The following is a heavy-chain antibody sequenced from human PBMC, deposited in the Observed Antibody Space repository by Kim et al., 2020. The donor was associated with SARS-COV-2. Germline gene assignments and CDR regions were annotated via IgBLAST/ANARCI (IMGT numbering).Heavy chain of an antibody. D-gene: IGHD3-3*01. J-gene: IGHJ4*02. Sequence: RVTISVDTSKNQFSLKLSSVTAADTAVYYCARVNVLRFLEWLPHAGPFDYWGQGTLVTVSS. V-gene: IGHV4-59*01. CDR3: ARVNVLRFLEWLPHAGPFDY.